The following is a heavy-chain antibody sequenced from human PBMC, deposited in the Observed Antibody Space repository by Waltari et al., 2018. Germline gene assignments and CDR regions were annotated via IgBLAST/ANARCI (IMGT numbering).Heavy chain of an antibody. Sequence: QVQLVQSGAEVKMPGASVKVSCKASGYSFIGYYIHWVRQTPGQGLEWMGRINPITGGPNYAQKFQGRVTITRDKAITTSFIELSSLGFDDMGVYFCASEVHDEPGSRRYIHHWGQGTLVTVSS. CDR3: ASEVHDEPGSRRYIHH. CDR2: INPITGGP. D-gene: IGHD1-1*01. V-gene: IGHV1-2*05. CDR1: GYSFIGYY. J-gene: IGHJ1*01.